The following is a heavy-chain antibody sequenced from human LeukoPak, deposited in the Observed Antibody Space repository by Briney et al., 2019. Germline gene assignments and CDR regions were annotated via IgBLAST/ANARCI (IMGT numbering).Heavy chain of an antibody. D-gene: IGHD6-13*01. Sequence: GGSLRLSCAASGFTFSSYAMHWVRQAPGKGLEWVAVISYDGSNKYYADSVKGRFTISRDNSKNTLYLQMNSLRAEDTAVYYCAKQYGSRQLVPLDFDYWGQGTLVTVSS. CDR3: AKQYGSRQLVPLDFDY. CDR1: GFTFSSYA. V-gene: IGHV3-30-3*02. J-gene: IGHJ4*02. CDR2: ISYDGSNK.